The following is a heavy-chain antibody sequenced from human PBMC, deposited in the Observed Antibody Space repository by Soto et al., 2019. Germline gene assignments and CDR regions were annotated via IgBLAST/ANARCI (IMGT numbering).Heavy chain of an antibody. V-gene: IGHV4-39*01. Sequence: PSETLSLTCTVSGGSISSSSYYWGWIRQPPGKGLEWIGSIYYSGSTYYNPSLKSRVTISVDTSKNQFSLKLSSVTAADTAVYYCARSRQQHAFDIWGQGTMVTVSS. D-gene: IGHD6-13*01. CDR2: IYYSGST. CDR1: GGSISSSSYY. CDR3: ARSRQQHAFDI. J-gene: IGHJ3*02.